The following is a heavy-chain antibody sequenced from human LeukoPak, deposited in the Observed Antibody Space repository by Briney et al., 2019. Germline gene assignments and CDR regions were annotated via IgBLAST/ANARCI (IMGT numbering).Heavy chain of an antibody. CDR2: IYYSGST. V-gene: IGHV4-59*12. Sequence: SETLSLTCTVSGGSISNNYWSWFRQPPGKGLEWIGYIYYSGSTNYNPSLKSRVTISVDTSKSQFSLKLSSVTAADTAVYYCARDPVAAPAFDIWGQGTMVTVSS. J-gene: IGHJ3*02. D-gene: IGHD4-23*01. CDR1: GGSISNNY. CDR3: ARDPVAAPAFDI.